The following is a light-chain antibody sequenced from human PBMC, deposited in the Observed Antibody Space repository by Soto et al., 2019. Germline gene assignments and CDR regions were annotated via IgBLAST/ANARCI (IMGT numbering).Light chain of an antibody. CDR2: EVS. J-gene: IGLJ2*01. CDR1: SSDVGGYNY. V-gene: IGLV2-14*01. Sequence: QSALTQPASVSGSPGQSITISCTGTSSDVGGYNYVSWYQQHPGKAPKLMIYEVSNRPSGVSNRFSGSKSGNTASLTISGLQAEGEAGYYWSSYSGRSTGVFGGGTKLTVL. CDR3: SSYSGRSTGV.